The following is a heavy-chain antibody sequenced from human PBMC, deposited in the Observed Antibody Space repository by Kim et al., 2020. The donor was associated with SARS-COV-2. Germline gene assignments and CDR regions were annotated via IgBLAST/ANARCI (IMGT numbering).Heavy chain of an antibody. CDR3: ARGSFYDSSGYYPG. J-gene: IGHJ4*02. V-gene: IGHV4-59*09. Sequence: YNPSLKGRVTLSVETSKNQFSLKLSSVTAADTAVYYCARGSFYDSSGYYPGWGQGTLVTVSS. D-gene: IGHD3-22*01.